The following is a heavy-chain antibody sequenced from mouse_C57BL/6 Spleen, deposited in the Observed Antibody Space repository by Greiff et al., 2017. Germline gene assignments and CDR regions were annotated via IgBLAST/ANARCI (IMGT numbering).Heavy chain of an antibody. CDR2: IDPEDGDT. D-gene: IGHD2-2*01. V-gene: IGHV14-1*01. Sequence: VQLQQSGAELVRPGASVKLSCTASGFNIKDYYMHWVKQRPEQGLEWIGRIDPEDGDTEYAPKFQGQATMTADTSSNTAYLQLSSLTSEDTAVYYCTPYGYDGAWFAYWCQGTLVTVSA. CDR3: TPYGYDGAWFAY. CDR1: GFNIKDYY. J-gene: IGHJ3*01.